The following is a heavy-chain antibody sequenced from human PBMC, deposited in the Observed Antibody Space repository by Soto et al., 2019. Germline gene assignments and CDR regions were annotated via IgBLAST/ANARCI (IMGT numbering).Heavy chain of an antibody. CDR2: IYWDDDK. J-gene: IGHJ3*02. D-gene: IGHD5-12*01. V-gene: IGHV2-5*02. CDR1: GISLSTDAVG. Sequence: QITLKESGPPLVNPTRTLTLTCTFSGISLSTDAVGVAWIRQPPGKALEWLALIYWDDDKRYSPSLKSRLTIIKDTSKNQVVLTMTNMDPVDTATYYCAHRGEVATIISDAFDIWGPGTSVTVSS. CDR3: AHRGEVATIISDAFDI.